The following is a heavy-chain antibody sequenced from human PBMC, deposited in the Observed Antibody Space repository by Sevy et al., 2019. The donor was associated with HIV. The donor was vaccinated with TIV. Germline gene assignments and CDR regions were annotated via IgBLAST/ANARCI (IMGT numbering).Heavy chain of an antibody. J-gene: IGHJ5*02. Sequence: SETLSLICTVSGGSFSGYHWAWIRQTPGKGLEYIGYIYYSGSTNYNLSLKSRVTISVDTSKNQFSLRLSSVTAADTAVYYCARAPPVRSGDDSLNWFDPWGQGTLVTVSS. D-gene: IGHD5-12*01. CDR1: GGSFSGYH. CDR3: ARAPPVRSGDDSLNWFDP. CDR2: IYYSGST. V-gene: IGHV4-59*01.